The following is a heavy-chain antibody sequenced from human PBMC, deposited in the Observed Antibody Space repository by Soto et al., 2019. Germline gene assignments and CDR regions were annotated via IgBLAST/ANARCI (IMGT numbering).Heavy chain of an antibody. D-gene: IGHD3-9*01. CDR3: ARLEGLATITYYFDF. CDR2: IYYRGNA. V-gene: IGHV4-39*01. CDR1: DDSINSDKYY. Sequence: QLQLQESGPGLVKPSETLSLTCSVSDDSINSDKYYWGWIRQPPGKGLEWIGSIYYRGNAYYNPSLQHRVTTSLAKSKSQSFRKLNSVPAADSAGYFCARLEGLATITYYFDFWGPEALVTVSS. J-gene: IGHJ4*02.